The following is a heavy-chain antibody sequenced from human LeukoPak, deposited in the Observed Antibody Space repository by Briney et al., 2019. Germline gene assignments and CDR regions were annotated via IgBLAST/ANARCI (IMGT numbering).Heavy chain of an antibody. V-gene: IGHV4-61*02. CDR3: AGSGSYYFIDY. CDR2: IYTSGST. D-gene: IGHD1-26*01. Sequence: PSETLSLTCTVSGGSISSGSYYWSWIRQPAGKGLEWIGRIYTSGSTNYNPSLKSRVTVSVDTSKYQFSLKLSSVTAADTAVYYCAGSGSYYFIDYWGQGTLVTVSS. J-gene: IGHJ4*02. CDR1: GGSISSGSYY.